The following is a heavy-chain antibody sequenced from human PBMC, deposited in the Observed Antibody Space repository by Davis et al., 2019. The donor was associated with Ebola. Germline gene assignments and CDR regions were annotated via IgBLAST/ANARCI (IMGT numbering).Heavy chain of an antibody. D-gene: IGHD3-10*01. J-gene: IGHJ4*02. CDR1: GYTITNYA. CDR3: ARDRGGDYSFDY. CDR2: INAGNGNT. Sequence: AASVKVSCKASGYTITNYAMHWVRQAPGQRLEWMGWINAGNGNTKYSQKFQGRVTITRDTSASTAYMELSSLRSEDTSVYYCARDRGGDYSFDYWGQGTLVTVSS. V-gene: IGHV1-3*01.